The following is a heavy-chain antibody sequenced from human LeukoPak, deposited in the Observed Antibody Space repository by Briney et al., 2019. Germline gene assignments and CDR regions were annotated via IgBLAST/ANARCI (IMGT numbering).Heavy chain of an antibody. Sequence: SETLSLTCSVSGASISSNYWTWMRQPPRRGRGGMGNIYYSGATNYNPSLKGRVTISVAQSKKQFSLHQTFVTAADTSVYFCALAHCRRTNCYDLDYFYYYMDVWGKGTTVTVPS. CDR3: ALAHCRRTNCYDLDYFYYYMDV. V-gene: IGHV4-59*01. D-gene: IGHD2-2*01. J-gene: IGHJ6*03. CDR2: IYYSGAT. CDR1: GASISSNY.